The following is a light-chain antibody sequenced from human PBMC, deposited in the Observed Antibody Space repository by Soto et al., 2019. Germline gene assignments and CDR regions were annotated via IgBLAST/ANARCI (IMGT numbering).Light chain of an antibody. V-gene: IGLV1-44*01. Sequence: QPVLTQPPSASGTPGQRVTISCSGSNFNIGSHTVNWYQQLPGTAPKLLMHNNNQRPSGVPDRFSGSKSGTSASLAISGLQSEDEADYCCSVWDDSLKGGVFGGGTKVTVL. J-gene: IGLJ3*02. CDR2: NNN. CDR3: SVWDDSLKGGV. CDR1: NFNIGSHT.